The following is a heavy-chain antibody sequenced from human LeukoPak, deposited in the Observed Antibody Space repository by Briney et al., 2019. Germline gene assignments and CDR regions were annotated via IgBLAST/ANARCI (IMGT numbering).Heavy chain of an antibody. J-gene: IGHJ5*02. CDR3: ATGGTSSWYHNWFDP. V-gene: IGHV1-24*01. CDR1: GYTLTVLS. CDR2: FDPEDGET. Sequence: ASVKVSCKVSGYTLTVLSMHWVRQAPGKGLEWMGGFDPEDGETIYAQKFQGRVTMTEDTSTDTAYMELSSLRSEDTAVYYCATGGTSSWYHNWFDPWGQGTLVTVSS. D-gene: IGHD6-13*01.